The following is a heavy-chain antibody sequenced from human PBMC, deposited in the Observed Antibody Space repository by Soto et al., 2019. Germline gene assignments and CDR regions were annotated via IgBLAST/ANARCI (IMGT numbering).Heavy chain of an antibody. D-gene: IGHD2-2*01. J-gene: IGHJ6*02. CDR3: ARAMPAAIARYYYGMDV. CDR2: IYHSGST. Sequence: SETLSLTCAVSGYSISSGYYGGWIRQPPGKGLEWIGSIYHSGSTYYNPALKSRVTISVDTSKNQFPLKLSSVTAADTAVYYCARAMPAAIARYYYGMDVWGQGTTVTVSS. V-gene: IGHV4-38-2*01. CDR1: GYSISSGYY.